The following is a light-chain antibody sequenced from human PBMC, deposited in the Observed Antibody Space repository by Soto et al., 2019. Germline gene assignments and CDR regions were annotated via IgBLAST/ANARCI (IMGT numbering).Light chain of an antibody. CDR1: HSVSSSY. J-gene: IGKJ2*01. CDR2: GAS. CDR3: QQYGGSPYT. Sequence: EIVLTQSPGTLSLSPGERATLSCRASHSVSSSYLAWYQQKPGQAPRLLIYGASSRATGIPDRFSGSGSGTDFTLTISRLEPEEFAVYYCQQYGGSPYTFGQGTKLEIK. V-gene: IGKV3-20*01.